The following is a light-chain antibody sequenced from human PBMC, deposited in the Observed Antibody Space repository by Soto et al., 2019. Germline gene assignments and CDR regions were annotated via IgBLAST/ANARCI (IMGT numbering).Light chain of an antibody. CDR2: KAR. CDR3: QQYIDYYSWT. J-gene: IGKJ1*01. CDR1: QSLSNW. V-gene: IGKV1-5*03. Sequence: DIQMTQSPPTLSASVGDRATITCRASQSLSNWLAWYQQKPGKAPKMLIYKARSFDRGVPSAFSGSGSGTEFTLTISSLQPDDFATYYYQQYIDYYSWTFGQGTKVEIK.